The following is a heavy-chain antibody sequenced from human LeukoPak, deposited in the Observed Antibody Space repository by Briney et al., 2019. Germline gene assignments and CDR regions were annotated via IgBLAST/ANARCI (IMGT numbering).Heavy chain of an antibody. CDR2: ISSSSSTI. V-gene: IGHV3-48*04. CDR3: ARPAYGNEDPNNWFDP. Sequence: GGSLRLSCAASGFTFSSYSMNWVRQAPGKGLEWVSYISSSSSTIYYADSVKGRFTISRDNAKNSLYLQMNSLRAEDTAVYYCARPAYGNEDPNNWFDPRGQGTLVTVSS. J-gene: IGHJ5*02. CDR1: GFTFSSYS. D-gene: IGHD4-17*01.